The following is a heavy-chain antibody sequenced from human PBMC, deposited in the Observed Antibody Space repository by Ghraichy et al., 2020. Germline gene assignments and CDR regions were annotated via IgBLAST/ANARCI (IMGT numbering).Heavy chain of an antibody. CDR3: AKDRSSGWYAFNPAGFDY. Sequence: GGSLRLSCAASGFTFSRNAMSWVRQAPGKGLEWVSTISGSGGSTYYADSVKGQFTISRDTSKNTLYLQMNSLRAEDTALYYCAKDRSSGWYAFNPAGFDYWGQGTLVTVSS. V-gene: IGHV3-23*01. CDR2: ISGSGGST. J-gene: IGHJ4*02. CDR1: GFTFSRNA. D-gene: IGHD6-19*01.